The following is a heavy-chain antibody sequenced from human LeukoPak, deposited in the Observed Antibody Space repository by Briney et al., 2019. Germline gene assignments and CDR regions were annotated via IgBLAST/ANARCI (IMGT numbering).Heavy chain of an antibody. CDR1: GFTFSSFG. D-gene: IGHD3-10*01. V-gene: IGHV3-30*02. CDR2: IRFDGSNK. Sequence: GGSLRLSCGASGFTFSSFGMHWVRQAPGKGLEWVAFIRFDGSNKYYADSVKGRFTISRDNSKNTLFLQVNSLRAEDTAVYYCARASYYGSGSYSLYPFDYWGQGTLVTVSS. CDR3: ARASYYGSGSYSLYPFDY. J-gene: IGHJ4*02.